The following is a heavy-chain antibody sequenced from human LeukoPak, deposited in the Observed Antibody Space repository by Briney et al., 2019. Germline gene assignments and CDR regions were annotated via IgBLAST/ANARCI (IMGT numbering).Heavy chain of an antibody. D-gene: IGHD3-22*01. CDR3: ARGQYYYDSSGYYVFDY. CDR2: IRYDGRNK. J-gene: IGHJ4*02. V-gene: IGHV3-30*02. Sequence: GGSLRLSCAASRFTFSSYGMHWVRQAPGKGLEWVAFIRYDGRNKYYADSVKGRFTISRDNAKNSLYLQMNSLRAEDTAVYYCARGQYYYDSSGYYVFDYWGQGTLVTVSS. CDR1: RFTFSSYG.